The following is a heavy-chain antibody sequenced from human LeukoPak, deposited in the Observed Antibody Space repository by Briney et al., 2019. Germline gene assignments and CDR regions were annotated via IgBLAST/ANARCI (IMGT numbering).Heavy chain of an antibody. CDR2: ISSSSGTI. D-gene: IGHD3-10*01. Sequence: GGSLRLSCAASGFTFSSYSMNWVRQAPGKGLEWVSYISSSSGTITYADSVKGRFTISRDNAKNSLSLQMSSLRDEDTAVYYCARDRYYGSGSYELGMDVWGQGTTVTVSS. V-gene: IGHV3-48*02. CDR1: GFTFSSYS. J-gene: IGHJ6*02. CDR3: ARDRYYGSGSYELGMDV.